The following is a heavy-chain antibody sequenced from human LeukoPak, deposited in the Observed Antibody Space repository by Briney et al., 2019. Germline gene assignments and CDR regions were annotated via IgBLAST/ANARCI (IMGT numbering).Heavy chain of an antibody. Sequence: SETLSLTCAVYGGSFSGYYWSWIRQPPGKGLEWMGEINHSGSTNYNPSLKSRVTISVDTSKNQFSLKLSSVTAADTAVYHCARARYCSGGSCYYYYFDYWGQGTLVTVSS. D-gene: IGHD2-15*01. V-gene: IGHV4-34*01. CDR2: INHSGST. CDR1: GGSFSGYY. CDR3: ARARYCSGGSCYYYYFDY. J-gene: IGHJ4*02.